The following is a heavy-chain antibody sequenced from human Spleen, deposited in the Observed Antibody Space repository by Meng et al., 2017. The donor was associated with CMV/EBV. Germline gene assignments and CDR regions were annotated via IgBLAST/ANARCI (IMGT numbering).Heavy chain of an antibody. J-gene: IGHJ4*02. Sequence: QVQLVESGGGVVQPGRSLRLACAAPGFTFSSYAMHWVRQAPGKGLEWVAVISYDGSNKYYADSVKGRFTISRDNSKNTLYLQMNSLRAEDTAVYYCARAGGVGLSSGWAEGYFDYWGQGTLVTVS. V-gene: IGHV3-30-3*01. CDR3: ARAGGVGLSSGWAEGYFDY. D-gene: IGHD6-19*01. CDR2: ISYDGSNK. CDR1: GFTFSSYA.